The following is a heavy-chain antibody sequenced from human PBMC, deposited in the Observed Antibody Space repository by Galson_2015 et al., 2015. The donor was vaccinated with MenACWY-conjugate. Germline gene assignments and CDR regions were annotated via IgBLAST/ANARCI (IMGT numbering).Heavy chain of an antibody. Sequence: SLRLSCAASGFTFSSYWMNWVRQAPGKGLEWVANINEDGGSEKYYEDSVKGRFSITRYNAKNSLYLQMSILRADDTAVYFWARESALSTNVNSFDVWGLGTMLTVSS. V-gene: IGHV3-7*01. J-gene: IGHJ3*01. CDR2: INEDGGSEK. CDR3: ARESALSTNVNSFDV. CDR1: GFTFSSYW. D-gene: IGHD2-2*01.